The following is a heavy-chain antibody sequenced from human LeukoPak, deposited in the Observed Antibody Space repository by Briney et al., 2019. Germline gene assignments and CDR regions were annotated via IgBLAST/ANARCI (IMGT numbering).Heavy chain of an antibody. J-gene: IGHJ4*02. V-gene: IGHV1-2*02. CDR3: ARGSDYFDY. Sequence: LEWMGWINPNSGGTNYAQKFQGRVTMTRDTSISTAYMELSRLRSDDTAVYYCARGSDYFDYWGQGTLVTVSS. CDR2: INPNSGGT.